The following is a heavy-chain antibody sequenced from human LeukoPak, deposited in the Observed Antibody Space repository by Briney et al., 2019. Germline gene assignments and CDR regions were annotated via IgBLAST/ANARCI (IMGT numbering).Heavy chain of an antibody. Sequence: SETLSLTCALCGGSFSGYYWSWIRQPPGEGVEWIGEIYYRGSTIYNPSIKSRVTISVDTSKTQFSLKLSSVTAADTAVYYCARHLNYSYGSGAGPRGLDNWGQGTLVTVSS. CDR2: IYYRGST. V-gene: IGHV4-34*01. CDR1: GGSFSGYY. J-gene: IGHJ4*02. CDR3: ARHLNYSYGSGAGPRGLDN. D-gene: IGHD3-10*01.